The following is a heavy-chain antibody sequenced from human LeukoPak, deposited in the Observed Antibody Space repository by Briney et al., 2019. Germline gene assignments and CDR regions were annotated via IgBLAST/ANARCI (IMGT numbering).Heavy chain of an antibody. V-gene: IGHV1-46*01. CDR2: INPSGGST. J-gene: IGHJ4*02. CDR3: ARVLNYYDSSGYYSH. D-gene: IGHD3-22*01. Sequence: ASVKVSCKASGYTFTSYYMHWVRQAPGQGLEWMGIINPSGGSTSYAQKFQGRVTMTRDTSTSTVYMELSSLRFEDTAVYYCARVLNYYDSSGYYSHWGQGTLVTVSS. CDR1: GYTFTSYY.